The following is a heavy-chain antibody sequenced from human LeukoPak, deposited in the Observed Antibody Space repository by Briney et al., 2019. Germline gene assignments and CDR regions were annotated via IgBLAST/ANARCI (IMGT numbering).Heavy chain of an antibody. CDR2: IGGSGGST. D-gene: IGHD3-10*01. J-gene: IGHJ4*02. V-gene: IGHV3-23*01. Sequence: PGGSLRLSCAASGFTFSSYAMSWVRQAPGKGLEWVSAIGGSGGSTYYADSVKGRFTISRDNPKKSLYLQMNSLRAEDTALYYCARDPTEGFEELLSPPDYWGQGTLVTVSS. CDR1: GFTFSSYA. CDR3: ARDPTEGFEELLSPPDY.